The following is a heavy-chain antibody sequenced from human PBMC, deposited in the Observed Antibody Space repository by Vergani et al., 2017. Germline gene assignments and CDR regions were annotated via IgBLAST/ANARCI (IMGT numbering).Heavy chain of an antibody. Sequence: QVQLQESGPGLVKPSETLSLTCTVSGGSISSYYWSWIRQPPGKGLEWIVYIYYSGSTNYNPSLKSRVTISVDTSKNQFSLKLSSVTAADTAVYYCARLILSRPYSSSSLGIFDYWGQGTLVTVSS. J-gene: IGHJ4*02. D-gene: IGHD6-6*01. V-gene: IGHV4-59*08. CDR3: ARLILSRPYSSSSLGIFDY. CDR2: IYYSGST. CDR1: GGSISSYY.